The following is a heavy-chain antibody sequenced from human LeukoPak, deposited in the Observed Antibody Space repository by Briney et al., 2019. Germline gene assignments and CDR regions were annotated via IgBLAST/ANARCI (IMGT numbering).Heavy chain of an antibody. Sequence: SLRLSCAASGFTFSSYAMHWVRQAPGKGLEWVAVISYDGSNKYYADSVKGRFTISRDNSKNTLYLQMNTLRAEDTAVYYCAKRLTAAAATYYFDSWGQGTLVTVSS. D-gene: IGHD2-2*01. CDR3: AKRLTAAAATYYFDS. V-gene: IGHV3-30-3*02. CDR1: GFTFSSYA. CDR2: ISYDGSNK. J-gene: IGHJ4*02.